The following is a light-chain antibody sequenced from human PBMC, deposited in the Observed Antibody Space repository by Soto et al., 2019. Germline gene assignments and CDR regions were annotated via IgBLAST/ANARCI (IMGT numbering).Light chain of an antibody. J-gene: IGKJ2*01. CDR1: QNIHSF. CDR3: QQRLFWPLFT. Sequence: EVVLTQSPATVSLSPGESATLSCRASQNIHSFLAWYQQRPGQAPRLLIYDASFRATAIPARFNGSGSGTDFTLTITRLEPEDFAVYYCQQRLFWPLFTFDQGTRLEIK. V-gene: IGKV3-11*01. CDR2: DAS.